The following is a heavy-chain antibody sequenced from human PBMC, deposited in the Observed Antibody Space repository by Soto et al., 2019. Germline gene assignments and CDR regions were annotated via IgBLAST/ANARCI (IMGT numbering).Heavy chain of an antibody. Sequence: PSETLSLSCAVSRDSISSYFWSWIRQPPGKGLERIGYIYYSGSTNNNPSLKSRVTISVDTSKNQISLKLSSVTAADTAVYYCARGAGPDYYVDHWGQGTLVTVSS. CDR2: IYYSGST. V-gene: IGHV4-59*01. D-gene: IGHD3-10*01. CDR1: RDSISSYF. J-gene: IGHJ4*02. CDR3: ARGAGPDYYVDH.